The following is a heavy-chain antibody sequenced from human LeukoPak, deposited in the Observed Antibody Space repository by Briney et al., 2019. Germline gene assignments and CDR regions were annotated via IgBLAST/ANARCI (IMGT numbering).Heavy chain of an antibody. CDR3: ARGSDGDYYFDY. J-gene: IGHJ4*02. CDR2: IRSSSET. V-gene: IGHV3-21*05. Sequence: PGGSLRLSCAASGFIFSQYSMNWVRQAPGKGLEWVSHIRSSSETFYADSVKGRFTISRDNAKNSLYLQMNSLRVEDTAVYSCARGSDGDYYFDYWGQGTLVTVSS. CDR1: GFIFSQYS. D-gene: IGHD4-17*01.